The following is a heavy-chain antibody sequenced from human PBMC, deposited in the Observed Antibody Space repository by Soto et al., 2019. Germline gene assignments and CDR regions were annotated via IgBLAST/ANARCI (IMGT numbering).Heavy chain of an antibody. CDR1: RYTFTSYD. Sequence: SVKVSCKASRYTFTSYDIFWVRQSPGQGLEWMGWMRTGSGDTHYAQKFQGRVTMTRDTSISTAYMELNNLVSDDTAVYYCARRSTTYLNEVIYDIWGQGTLVTVSS. D-gene: IGHD1-26*01. CDR2: MRTGSGDT. J-gene: IGHJ1*01. CDR3: ARRSTTYLNEVIYDI. V-gene: IGHV1-2*02.